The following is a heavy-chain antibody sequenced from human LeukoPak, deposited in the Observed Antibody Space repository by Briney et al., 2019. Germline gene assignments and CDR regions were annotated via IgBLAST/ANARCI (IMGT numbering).Heavy chain of an antibody. V-gene: IGHV4-34*01. CDR2: INHSGST. J-gene: IGHJ5*02. D-gene: IGHD1-7*01. CDR3: ARYHVGTTGWFDP. CDR1: GGSFSGYY. Sequence: SETLSLTCAVYGGSFSGYYWSWLRQLPGKGLEWIGEINHSGSTNYNPSLKSRVTISVDTSKNQFSLKLSSVTAADTAVYYCARYHVGTTGWFDPWGQGTLVTVSS.